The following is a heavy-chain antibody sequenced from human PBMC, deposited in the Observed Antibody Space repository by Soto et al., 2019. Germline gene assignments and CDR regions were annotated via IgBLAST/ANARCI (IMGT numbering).Heavy chain of an antibody. Sequence: QVQLQQWGAGLLKPSETLSLTCAVYGGSFSGYYWSWIRQPPGKGLEWIGEINHSGSTNYNPSLKSRVTISVDTSKNQFSLKLSSVTAADTAVYYCARGERKVRGVIVHKPPLPFDYWGQGTLVTVSS. V-gene: IGHV4-34*01. CDR1: GGSFSGYY. J-gene: IGHJ4*02. CDR3: ARGERKVRGVIVHKPPLPFDY. D-gene: IGHD3-10*01. CDR2: INHSGST.